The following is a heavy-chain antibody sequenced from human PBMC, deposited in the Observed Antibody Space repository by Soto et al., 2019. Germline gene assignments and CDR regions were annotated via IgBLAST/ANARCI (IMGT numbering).Heavy chain of an antibody. CDR1: GGSISSSSYY. V-gene: IGHV4-39*01. J-gene: IGHJ4*02. D-gene: IGHD3-22*01. CDR2: IYYSGST. Sequence: SETLSLTCTVSGGSISSSSYYWGWIRQPPGKGLEWIGSIYYSGSTYYNPSLKSRVTISVDMSKNQFSLKLSSVTAADTAVYYCARHSHTGDIYYDSSGYYWLLDYWGQGTLVTVSS. CDR3: ARHSHTGDIYYDSSGYYWLLDY.